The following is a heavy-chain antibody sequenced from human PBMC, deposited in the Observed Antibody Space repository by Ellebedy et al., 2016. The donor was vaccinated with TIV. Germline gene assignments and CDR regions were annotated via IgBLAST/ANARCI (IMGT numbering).Heavy chain of an antibody. CDR3: ARDGFEDYFDY. V-gene: IGHV4-59*01. Sequence: MPSETLSLTCSVSGVSISDYYWSWIRQPPGQGLEWIGYVYHTGSTNYNPSLRSRVTLAVDTPKNESSLKLSSVTTADTAIYYCARDGFEDYFDYWGQGLLVTVSS. D-gene: IGHD3-10*01. J-gene: IGHJ4*02. CDR2: VYHTGST. CDR1: GVSISDYY.